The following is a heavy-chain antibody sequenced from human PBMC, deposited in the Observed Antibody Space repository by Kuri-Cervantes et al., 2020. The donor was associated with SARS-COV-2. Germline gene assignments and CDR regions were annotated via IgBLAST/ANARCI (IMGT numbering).Heavy chain of an antibody. CDR1: GFTFSSYE. Sequence: GGSLRLSCAASGFTFSSYEMNWVRQAPGKGLEWVGFVRRDGSNYYYADSVKGRFTISRDNSKNSLYLEMNSLRPEDTAVYYCAKVETANLDYWGQGTLVTVSS. V-gene: IGHV3-30*02. CDR3: AKVETANLDY. CDR2: VRRDGSNY. D-gene: IGHD3-3*01. J-gene: IGHJ4*02.